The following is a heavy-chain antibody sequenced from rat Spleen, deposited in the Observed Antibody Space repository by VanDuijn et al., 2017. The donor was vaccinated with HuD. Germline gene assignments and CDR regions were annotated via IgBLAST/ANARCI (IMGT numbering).Heavy chain of an antibody. Sequence: EVQLVESDGGLVQPGRSLKLSCAASGFTFSNYYMAWVRQAPKKGLEWVASISYDGGNTYYRDSVKGRFTISRDNAKSSLYLQMDSLRSEDTATYYCTTDRLGADYFDYWGQGVMVTVSS. CDR3: TTDRLGADYFDY. CDR1: GFTFSNYY. V-gene: IGHV5-20*01. CDR2: ISYDGGNT. J-gene: IGHJ2*01. D-gene: IGHD5-1*01.